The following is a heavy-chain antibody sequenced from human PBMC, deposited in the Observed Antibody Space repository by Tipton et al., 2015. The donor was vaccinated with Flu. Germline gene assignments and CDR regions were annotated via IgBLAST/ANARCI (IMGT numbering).Heavy chain of an antibody. V-gene: IGHV3-30*14. J-gene: IGHJ4*02. D-gene: IGHD2-15*01. CDR2: IRYDGSNK. CDR3: ARVSGGGYYFDY. Sequence: SLRLSCAASGFTFNTYSMHWVRQAPGKGLEWVALIRYDGSNKYYADSVKGRFTISRDNSKNTLYLQMNSLRAEDTAVYYCARVSGGGYYFDYWGQGTLVTVSS. CDR1: GFTFNTYS.